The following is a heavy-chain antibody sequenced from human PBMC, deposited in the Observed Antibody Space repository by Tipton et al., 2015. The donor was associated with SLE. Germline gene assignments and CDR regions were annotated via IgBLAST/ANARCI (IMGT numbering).Heavy chain of an antibody. V-gene: IGHV4-61*09. CDR1: GGSINSGSYY. CDR3: ARGGGSYYDY. CDR2: IYTRGST. Sequence: TLSLTCTVSGGSINSGSYYWSWIRQPAGKGLEWIGHIYTRGSTDYNPSLMGRVTISRDTSKNQFSLRLSSVTAADTAVYYCARGGGSYYDYWGQGTLVTVSS. D-gene: IGHD1-26*01. J-gene: IGHJ4*02.